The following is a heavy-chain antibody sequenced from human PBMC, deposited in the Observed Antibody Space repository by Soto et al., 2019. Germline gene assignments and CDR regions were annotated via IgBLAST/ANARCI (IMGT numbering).Heavy chain of an antibody. J-gene: IGHJ4*02. Sequence: QVQLVESGGAVVQPGRSLRLSCAASGFTLSSYGMHWVRQAPGKGLEWVAVIWYDGNTKFYVDSVKDRFTVSRDNSKNTLYLHMTSLRAEDTAVYYCASDRTLSYFDYWGQGTLVTVSS. CDR2: IWYDGNTK. V-gene: IGHV3-33*04. CDR1: GFTLSSYG. CDR3: ASDRTLSYFDY.